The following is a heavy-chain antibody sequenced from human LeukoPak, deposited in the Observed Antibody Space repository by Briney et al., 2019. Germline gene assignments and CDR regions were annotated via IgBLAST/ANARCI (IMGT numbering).Heavy chain of an antibody. CDR1: GFTFSNAC. CDR3: TTDLGITMVRGVIIL. Sequence: GGSLRLSCAASGFTFSNACMSWVRQAPGKGLEWVGRIKSKTDGGTTDYAAPVKGRFTISRDDSKNTPYLQMDSLKTEDTAVYYCTTDLGITMVRGVIILWGQGTLVTVSS. J-gene: IGHJ4*02. D-gene: IGHD3-10*01. V-gene: IGHV3-15*01. CDR2: IKSKTDGGTT.